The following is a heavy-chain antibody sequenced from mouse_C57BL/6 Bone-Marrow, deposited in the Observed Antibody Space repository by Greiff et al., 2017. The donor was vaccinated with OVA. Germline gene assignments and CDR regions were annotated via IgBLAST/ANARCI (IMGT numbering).Heavy chain of an antibody. D-gene: IGHD1-1*01. CDR3: ARRLRWYFDV. J-gene: IGHJ1*03. Sequence: EVQLQQSGPVLVKPGASVKIPCKASGYTFTDYNMDWVKQSHGKSLEWIGDINPNNGGTIYNQKFKGKATLTVDKSSSTAYMGLRSLTSEDTAVYYCARRLRWYFDVWGTGTTVTVSS. CDR1: GYTFTDYN. CDR2: INPNNGGT. V-gene: IGHV1-18*01.